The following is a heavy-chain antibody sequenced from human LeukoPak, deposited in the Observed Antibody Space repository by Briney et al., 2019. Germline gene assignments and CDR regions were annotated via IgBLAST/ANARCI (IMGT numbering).Heavy chain of an antibody. J-gene: IGHJ3*01. V-gene: IGHV4-59*08. D-gene: IGHD6-6*01. CDR1: GGSISSYY. CDR3: AREYSSSSGRRAFDF. Sequence: SETLSLTCTVSGGSISSYYWNWIRQPPGKGLEWIGYIYYSGSTNYNPSPKSRVTTLVDTSKNQLSLRLSSVTAADTAVYYCAREYSSSSGRRAFDFWGQGTMVTVSS. CDR2: IYYSGST.